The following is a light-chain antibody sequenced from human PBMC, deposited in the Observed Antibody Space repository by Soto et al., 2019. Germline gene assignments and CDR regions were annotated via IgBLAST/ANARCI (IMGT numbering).Light chain of an antibody. Sequence: EIVMTQSPATLSVSPGERATLSCRASQSVSNNLAWYQQKPGQAPRLLIYHASTGAPGIPARLSGSESGKELTLPNRSVQSEDSALYYCQHDNEWPLTSAGGTKVEIK. CDR3: QHDNEWPLT. CDR1: QSVSNN. J-gene: IGKJ4*01. V-gene: IGKV3-15*01. CDR2: HAS.